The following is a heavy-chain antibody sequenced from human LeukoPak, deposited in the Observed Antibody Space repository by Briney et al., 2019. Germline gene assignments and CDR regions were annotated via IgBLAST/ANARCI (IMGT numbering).Heavy chain of an antibody. D-gene: IGHD4-23*01. Sequence: GGSLRLSCAASGFTFSSYSMNWVRQAPGKGLEWVSSISSSSSYIYYADSVKGRLTISRDNAKNSLYLQMNSLRAEDTAVYYCARDSSRAAVNDYWGQGTLVTVSS. CDR3: ARDSSRAAVNDY. CDR1: GFTFSSYS. CDR2: ISSSSSYI. V-gene: IGHV3-21*01. J-gene: IGHJ4*02.